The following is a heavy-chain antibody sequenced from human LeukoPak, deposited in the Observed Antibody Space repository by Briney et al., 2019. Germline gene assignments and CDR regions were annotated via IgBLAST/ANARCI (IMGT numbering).Heavy chain of an antibody. CDR1: GFTFSSYS. D-gene: IGHD2-15*01. CDR3: ARYCSGGSCYSRGAFDI. Sequence: GGSLRLSRAASGFTFSSYSMNWVRQAPGKGLEWVSSISSSSSYIYYADSVKGRFTISRDNAKNSLYLQMNSLRAEDTAVYYCARYCSGGSCYSRGAFDIWGQGTMVTVSS. V-gene: IGHV3-21*01. J-gene: IGHJ3*02. CDR2: ISSSSSYI.